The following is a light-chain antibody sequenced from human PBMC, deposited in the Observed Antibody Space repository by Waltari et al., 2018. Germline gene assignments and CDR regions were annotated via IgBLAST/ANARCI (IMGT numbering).Light chain of an antibody. CDR1: SSNTGAGYD. V-gene: IGLV1-40*01. Sequence: QSVLTQPPSVSGAQGQRVTISCTGSSSNTGAGYDVNWYKQPPGGGPQLLIHGNTNRPSGVPERFSGSKAGTSASLAITGLQAEDEAEYYCQSYDSGLRGYVFGTGTTVTVL. J-gene: IGLJ1*01. CDR3: QSYDSGLRGYV. CDR2: GNT.